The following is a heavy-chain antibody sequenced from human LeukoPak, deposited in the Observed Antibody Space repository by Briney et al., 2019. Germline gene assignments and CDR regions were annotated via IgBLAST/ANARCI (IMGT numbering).Heavy chain of an antibody. D-gene: IGHD2-15*01. CDR3: ARGYCSGGSCYSVENWFDP. V-gene: IGHV1-2*06. CDR2: INPNSGGT. J-gene: IGHJ5*02. Sequence: GASVKVSCKAAGYTFTGYYMFWVRQAPGQGLEWMGRINPNSGGTNYAQKFQGRVTMTRDTSISTAYMELSRLRSDDTAVYYCARGYCSGGSCYSVENWFDPCGQGTLVTVSS. CDR1: GYTFTGYY.